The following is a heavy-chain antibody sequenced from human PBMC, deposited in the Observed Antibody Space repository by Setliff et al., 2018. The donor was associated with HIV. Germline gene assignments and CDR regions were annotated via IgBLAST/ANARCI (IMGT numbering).Heavy chain of an antibody. Sequence: PSETLSLTCTASGGSIRTGDYYWNWIRQRPGKGLEWIGYISSSGNTYSNPSLKNRLIISMDTSKNQFSLKLTAVTAADTAVYYCARLKPPYCSSRSCYWGAFDIWGQGTMVTVSS. D-gene: IGHD2-2*01. V-gene: IGHV4-31*03. CDR2: ISSSGNT. CDR3: ARLKPPYCSSRSCYWGAFDI. CDR1: GGSIRTGDYY. J-gene: IGHJ3*02.